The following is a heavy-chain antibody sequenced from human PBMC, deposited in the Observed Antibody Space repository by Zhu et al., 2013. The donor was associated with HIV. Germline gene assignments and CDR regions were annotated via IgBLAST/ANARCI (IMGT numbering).Heavy chain of an antibody. Sequence: QVQLVQSEAEVKKPGSSVKVSCKASGGTFSSYAISWVRQAPGQGLEWMGGIIPIFGTPNYAQKFQGRVTITADESTSTAYMELSSLRSEDTAVYYCARGKMITFGGVIGWFDPWGQGTLVTVSS. J-gene: IGHJ5*02. D-gene: IGHD3-16*01. CDR1: GGTFSSYA. CDR3: ARGKMITFGGVIGWFDP. V-gene: IGHV1-69*01. CDR2: IIPIFGTP.